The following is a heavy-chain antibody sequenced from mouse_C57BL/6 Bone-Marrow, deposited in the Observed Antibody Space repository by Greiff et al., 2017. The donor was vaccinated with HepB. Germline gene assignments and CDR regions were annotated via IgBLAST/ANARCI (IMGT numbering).Heavy chain of an antibody. Sequence: VQLQQSGPELVKPGASVKMSCKASGYTFTDYNMHWVKQSHGKSLEWIGYINPNNGGTSYNQKFKGKATLTVNKSSSTAYMELRSLTSEDSAVYYCARKGGYGSCFAYWGQGTLVTVSA. V-gene: IGHV1-22*01. CDR2: INPNNGGT. J-gene: IGHJ3*01. CDR3: ARKGGYGSCFAY. D-gene: IGHD1-1*01. CDR1: GYTFTDYN.